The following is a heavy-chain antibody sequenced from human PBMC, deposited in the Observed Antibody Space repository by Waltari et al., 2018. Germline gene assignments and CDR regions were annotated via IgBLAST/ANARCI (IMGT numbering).Heavy chain of an antibody. CDR1: GFNFSSYA. CDR3: ARDLYYYDSSGFLTQ. D-gene: IGHD3-22*01. Sequence: QVQLVESGGGVVQPGRSLRLSCAASGFNFSSYAMHWVRQAPGKGLEWVAVIAYDGSKKYYADSVKGRFTISRDNSKNTLYLQMNSLRAEDTAVYYCARDLYYYDSSGFLTQWGQGTLVTVSS. V-gene: IGHV3-30-3*01. CDR2: IAYDGSKK. J-gene: IGHJ4*02.